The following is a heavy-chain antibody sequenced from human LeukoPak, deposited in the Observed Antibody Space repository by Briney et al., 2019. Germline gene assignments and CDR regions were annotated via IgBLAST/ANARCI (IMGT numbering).Heavy chain of an antibody. D-gene: IGHD4-17*01. CDR1: GFTFSSYG. J-gene: IGHJ4*02. CDR2: IWYDGSNK. Sequence: GGSLRLSCAASGFTFSSYGMHWVRQAPGKGLEWVAVIWYDGSNKYYADSVKGRFTISRDNSKNTLYLQMNSLRAEDTAVYYCARDSGYGDYESFDYWGQGTLVTVSS. CDR3: ARDSGYGDYESFDY. V-gene: IGHV3-33*01.